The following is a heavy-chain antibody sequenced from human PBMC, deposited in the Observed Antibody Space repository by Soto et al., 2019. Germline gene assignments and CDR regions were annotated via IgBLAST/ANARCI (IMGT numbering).Heavy chain of an antibody. J-gene: IGHJ5*02. CDR3: AREGGYYDSSGYYVDWFDP. V-gene: IGHV1-18*01. CDR1: GYTFTIYG. D-gene: IGHD3-22*01. CDR2: ISAYNGNT. Sequence: GASVKVSCKASGYTFTIYGISWVLQAPGQGLEWMGWISAYNGNTNYAQKLQGRVTMTTDTSTSTAYMELRSLRSDDTAVYYCAREGGYYDSSGYYVDWFDPWGQGTLVPVSS.